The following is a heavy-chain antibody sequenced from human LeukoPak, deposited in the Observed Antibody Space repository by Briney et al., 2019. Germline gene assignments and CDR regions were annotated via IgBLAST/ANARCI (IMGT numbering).Heavy chain of an antibody. Sequence: GGSLRLSCAASGFTFDDYAMHWARQAPGKGLEWVSGISWNSGSIGYADSVKGRFTISRDNAKNSLYLQMNSLRAEDTALYYCAKDTRQLYYGSGSYSYWGQGTLVTVSS. J-gene: IGHJ4*02. CDR1: GFTFDDYA. V-gene: IGHV3-9*01. CDR3: AKDTRQLYYGSGSYSY. D-gene: IGHD3-10*01. CDR2: ISWNSGSI.